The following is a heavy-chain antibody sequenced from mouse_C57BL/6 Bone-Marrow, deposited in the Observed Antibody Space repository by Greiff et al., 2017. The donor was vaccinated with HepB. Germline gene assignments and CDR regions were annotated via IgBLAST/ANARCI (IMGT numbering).Heavy chain of an antibody. V-gene: IGHV1-82*01. CDR1: GYAFSSSW. CDR3: AILRYYGSSWYFDV. D-gene: IGHD1-1*01. Sequence: VQLQQSGPELVKPGASVKISCKASGYAFSSSWMNWVKQRPGKGLEWIGRIYPGDGDTNYNGKFKGKATLTADKSSSTAYMQLSSLTSEDSAVYYCAILRYYGSSWYFDVWGTGTTVTVSS. CDR2: IYPGDGDT. J-gene: IGHJ1*03.